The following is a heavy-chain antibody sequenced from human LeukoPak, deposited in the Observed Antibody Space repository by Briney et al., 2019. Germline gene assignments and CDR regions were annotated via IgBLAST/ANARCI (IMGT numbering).Heavy chain of an antibody. CDR1: GFTFSSYS. D-gene: IGHD1-1*01. V-gene: IGHV3-21*01. J-gene: IGHJ6*03. Sequence: GGSLRLSCAASGFTFSSYSMNWVRQAPGKGLEWVSSISSSSSYIYYADSVKGRFTISRDNAKNSLYLQMNSLGAEDTAVYYCARGRTEFYYMDVWGKGTTVTVSS. CDR2: ISSSSSYI. CDR3: ARGRTEFYYMDV.